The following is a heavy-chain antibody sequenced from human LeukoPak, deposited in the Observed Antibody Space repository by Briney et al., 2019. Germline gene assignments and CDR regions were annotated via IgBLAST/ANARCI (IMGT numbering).Heavy chain of an antibody. V-gene: IGHV1-8*01. CDR2: MNPNSGNT. CDR3: ARGGVSTVDY. Sequence: GASVTVSCTASVYTCTSHDINWVRQATGPGLEWVGWMNPNSGNTGYAQKFQGRVTMTQSTSMSTSYMELSSMRFEDTAVYYCARGGVSTVDYWGQGNLVTVSS. D-gene: IGHD6-13*01. J-gene: IGHJ4*02. CDR1: VYTCTSHD.